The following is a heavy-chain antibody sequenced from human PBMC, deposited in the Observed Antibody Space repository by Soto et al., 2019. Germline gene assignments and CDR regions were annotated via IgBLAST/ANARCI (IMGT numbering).Heavy chain of an antibody. J-gene: IGHJ4*02. CDR2: ISSSSSYI. D-gene: IGHD6-25*01. Sequence: GGSLRLSXAASGVTLSNAWINWFRQAPGKRLEWFSSISSSSSYIYYADSVKGRFTISRDNANNSLYLQMNSLRAVYTALYYRARESSGCDFWAQPPLLTVPS. CDR1: GVTLSNAW. V-gene: IGHV3-21*01. CDR3: ARESSGCDF.